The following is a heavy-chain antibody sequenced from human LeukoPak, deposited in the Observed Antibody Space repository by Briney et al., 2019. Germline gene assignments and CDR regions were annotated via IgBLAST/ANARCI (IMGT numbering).Heavy chain of an antibody. D-gene: IGHD2-8*02. Sequence: ASVKVSCKASGYTFTSYSMHWVRQAPGQGLEWVGIINPRDGGISYAQRLQGRITVTMDASTSTVYMELSSLRSEDTGVYYCFTGGPDYWGQGTLVTVSS. J-gene: IGHJ4*02. CDR3: FTGGPDY. V-gene: IGHV1-46*04. CDR1: GYTFTSYS. CDR2: INPRDGGI.